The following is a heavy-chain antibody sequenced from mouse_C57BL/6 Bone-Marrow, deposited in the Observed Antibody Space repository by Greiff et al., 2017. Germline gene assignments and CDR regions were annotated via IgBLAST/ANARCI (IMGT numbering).Heavy chain of an antibody. CDR3: ARERASNPVAY. CDR1: GFTFSSYA. J-gene: IGHJ3*01. V-gene: IGHV5-4*01. D-gene: IGHD2-5*01. CDR2: ISDGGSYT. Sequence: EVMLVESGGGLVKPGGSLKLSCAASGFTFSSYAMSWVRQTPEKRLEWVATISDGGSYTYYPDNVKGRFTISRDNAKNNLYLQMSHLKSEDTAMYYWARERASNPVAYWGQGTLVTVSA.